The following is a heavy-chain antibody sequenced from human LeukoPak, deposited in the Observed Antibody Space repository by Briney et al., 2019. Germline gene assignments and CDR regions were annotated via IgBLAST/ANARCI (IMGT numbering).Heavy chain of an antibody. Sequence: GESLKISFKGSGYRFTSYWIGWGRQMPGKGLEWMGIIYPGDSDTRYSPSFQGQVTISADKSISTAYLQWSSLKASDTAMYYCARLQRAHNYVGLDYWGQGTLVTVSS. CDR1: GYRFTSYW. J-gene: IGHJ4*02. CDR2: IYPGDSDT. D-gene: IGHD4-11*01. CDR3: ARLQRAHNYVGLDY. V-gene: IGHV5-51*01.